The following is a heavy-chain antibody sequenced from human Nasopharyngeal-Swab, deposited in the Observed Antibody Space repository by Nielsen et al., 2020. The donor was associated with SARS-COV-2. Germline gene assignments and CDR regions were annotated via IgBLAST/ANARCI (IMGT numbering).Heavy chain of an antibody. D-gene: IGHD2-2*01. V-gene: IGHV4-39*07. CDR2: IYYSGST. Sequence: WIRQPPGKGLEWIGSIYYSGSTYYNPSLKSRVTISVDTSKNQFSLKLSSVTAADTAMYYCARDIVVVPAVPEGGMDVWGQGTMVTVSS. J-gene: IGHJ6*02. CDR3: ARDIVVVPAVPEGGMDV.